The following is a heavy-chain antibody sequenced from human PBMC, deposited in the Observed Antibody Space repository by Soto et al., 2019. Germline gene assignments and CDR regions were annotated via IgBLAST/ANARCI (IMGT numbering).Heavy chain of an antibody. CDR2: ISAYNGNT. CDR1: GYTFTSYG. V-gene: IGHV1-18*01. J-gene: IGHJ6*02. Sequence: ASVKVSCKASGYTFTSYGISWVRQAPGQGLEWMGWISAYNGNTNYAQKLQGRVTMTTDTSTGTAYMELRSLRSDDTAVYYCASYHLNSYYYGMDVWGQGTTVTVSS. CDR3: ASYHLNSYYYGMDV.